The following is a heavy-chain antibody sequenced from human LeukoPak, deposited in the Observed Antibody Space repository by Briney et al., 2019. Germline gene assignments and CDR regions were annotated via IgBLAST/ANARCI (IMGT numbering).Heavy chain of an antibody. V-gene: IGHV4-39*02. Sequence: SETLSLTCTVSGASISSNTYFWGWIRQPPGRGLEWIGSNTYYNPSLKGRVTISLDTSKNQFSLKVTSLTAADTAVYYCARVSLLEWSFWYFDLWGRGTLVTVSS. J-gene: IGHJ2*01. CDR2: NT. CDR1: GASISSNTYF. CDR3: ARVSLLEWSFWYFDL. D-gene: IGHD3-3*01.